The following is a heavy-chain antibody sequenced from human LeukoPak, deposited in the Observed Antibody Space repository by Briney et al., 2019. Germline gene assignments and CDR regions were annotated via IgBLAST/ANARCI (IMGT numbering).Heavy chain of an antibody. V-gene: IGHV4-59*01. Sequence: SETLSLTCTVSGGSISSYYWSWIRQPPGKGLEWIGYIYDSGSTNYNPSLKSRVTISVDTSKNQFSLKLSSVTAADTAVYYCARTPGITMVRGVIISAFDIWGQGTMVTVSS. CDR2: IYDSGST. D-gene: IGHD3-10*01. CDR3: ARTPGITMVRGVIISAFDI. J-gene: IGHJ3*02. CDR1: GGSISSYY.